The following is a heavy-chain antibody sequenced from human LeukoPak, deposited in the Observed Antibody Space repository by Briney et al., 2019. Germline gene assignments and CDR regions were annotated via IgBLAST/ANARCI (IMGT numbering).Heavy chain of an antibody. J-gene: IGHJ3*02. Sequence: GGSLRLSCAASGFTVSSNYMSWVRQVPGKGLVWVSRINSDVSTTNYADSVKGRFTISRDNAKNTIYLQMNSLRAEDTAVYYCARYGRYRAFDIWGPGTVVTVSS. D-gene: IGHD1-26*01. CDR3: ARYGRYRAFDI. CDR1: GFTVSSNY. V-gene: IGHV3-74*01. CDR2: INSDVSTT.